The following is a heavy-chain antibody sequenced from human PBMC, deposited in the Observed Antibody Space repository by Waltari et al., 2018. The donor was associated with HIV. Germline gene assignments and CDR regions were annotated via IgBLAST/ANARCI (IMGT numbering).Heavy chain of an antibody. V-gene: IGHV1-69*01. CDR3: ARVLIGTVTTRWFDP. CDR2: ISPIFGTA. J-gene: IGHJ5*02. D-gene: IGHD4-17*01. Sequence: QVQLVQSGPEVKKPGPSVRVSCKASGRTYCSYALHGVRKPPGQGLEWRGGISPIFGTANYAQKFQGRITITADESTSTAYMELSSLRSEDTAVYYCARVLIGTVTTRWFDPWGQGTLVTVSS. CDR1: GRTYCSYA.